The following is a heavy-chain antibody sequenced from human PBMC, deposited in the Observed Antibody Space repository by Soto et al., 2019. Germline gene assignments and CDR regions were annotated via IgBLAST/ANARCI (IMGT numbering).Heavy chain of an antibody. CDR1: GFTFTDYW. Sequence: PGGSLRLSCAASGFTFTDYWMHWVRQAPGKGLVWVSGISGSGGTTYYADSVKGRFTISRDKSKNTLNLQMNSLRAEDTAVYYCARDFAEKTDYYYYYGMDVWGQGTTVTVSS. J-gene: IGHJ6*02. CDR2: ISGSGGTT. CDR3: ARDFAEKTDYYYYYGMDV. V-gene: IGHV3-23*01.